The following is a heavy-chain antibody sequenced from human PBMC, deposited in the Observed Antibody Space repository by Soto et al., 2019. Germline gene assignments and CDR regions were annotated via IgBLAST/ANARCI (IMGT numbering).Heavy chain of an antibody. V-gene: IGHV1-18*01. CDR1: CYTFTSYG. CDR3: ARDIPGYCSSTSCSDYYYYGMDV. CDR2: ISAYNGNT. J-gene: IGHJ6*02. Sequence: ASVKVSCKAACYTFTSYGISWVRQAPGQGLEWMGWISAYNGNTNYAQKLQGRVTMTTDTSTSTAYMELRSLRSDDTAVYYCARDIPGYCSSTSCSDYYYYGMDVWGQGTTVTVS. D-gene: IGHD2-2*01.